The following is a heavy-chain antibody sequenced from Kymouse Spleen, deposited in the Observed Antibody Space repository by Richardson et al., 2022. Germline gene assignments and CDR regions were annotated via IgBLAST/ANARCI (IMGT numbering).Heavy chain of an antibody. J-gene: IGHJ6*02. CDR1: GFTFSSYG. CDR3: AREGIAAAGTYYYYGMDV. V-gene: IGHV3-33*01. D-gene: IGHD6-13*01. Sequence: QVQLVESGGGVVQPGRSLRLSCAASGFTFSSYGMHWVRQAPGKGLEWVAVIWYDGSNKYYADSVKGRFTISRDNSKNTLYLQMNSLRAEDTAVYYCAREGIAAAGTYYYYGMDVWGQGTTVTVSS. CDR2: IWYDGSNK.